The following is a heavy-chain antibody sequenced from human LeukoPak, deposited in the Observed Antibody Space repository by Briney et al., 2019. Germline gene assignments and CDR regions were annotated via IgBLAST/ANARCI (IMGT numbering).Heavy chain of an antibody. CDR1: GFTFSSYE. CDR3: ARELLYCAGDCSDH. CDR2: ITTSGTTT. D-gene: IGHD2-21*01. V-gene: IGHV3-48*03. J-gene: IGHJ4*02. Sequence: TGGSLRLSCAVSGFTFSSYEMSWVRRAPGKGLEWVLYITTSGTTTRYADSLEGRFAISRDNAKNSLYLQMISLRAEDTAVYYCARELLYCAGDCSDHWGPGTLVTVSS.